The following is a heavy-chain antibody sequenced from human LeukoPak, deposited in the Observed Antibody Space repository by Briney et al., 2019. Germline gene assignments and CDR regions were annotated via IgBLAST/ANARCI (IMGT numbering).Heavy chain of an antibody. Sequence: ASVKVSCKASGGTFSSYAISWVRQAPGQGLEWMGRIIPIFGTANYAQKFQGRVTITTDESTSTAYMELSSLRSEGTAVYYCALDIVATIGQYNWFDPWGQGTLVTVSS. D-gene: IGHD5-12*01. CDR3: ALDIVATIGQYNWFDP. CDR1: GGTFSSYA. V-gene: IGHV1-69*05. CDR2: IIPIFGTA. J-gene: IGHJ5*02.